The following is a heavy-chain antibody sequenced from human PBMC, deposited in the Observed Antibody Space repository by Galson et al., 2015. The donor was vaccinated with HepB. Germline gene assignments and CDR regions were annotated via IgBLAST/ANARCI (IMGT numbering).Heavy chain of an antibody. J-gene: IGHJ5*02. CDR2: IKSDGSST. CDR1: GFTFSSYW. Sequence: SLRLSCAASGFTFSSYWMQWVRQVPGKGLVWVSLIKSDGSSTNYADSVKGRFTISRDNAKNSLYLQMNGLRVEDTAVYYCARAALGWIDPWGQGTLVTVSS. CDR3: ARAALGWIDP. D-gene: IGHD6-25*01. V-gene: IGHV3-74*01.